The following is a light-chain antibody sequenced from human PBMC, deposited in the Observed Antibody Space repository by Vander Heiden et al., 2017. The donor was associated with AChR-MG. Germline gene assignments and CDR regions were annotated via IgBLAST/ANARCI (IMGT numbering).Light chain of an antibody. V-gene: IGKV2D-29*01. CDR1: QSLLHSDVKTY. Sequence: DIVMTQTPLSMSVSPGEQESISCKSSQSLLHSDVKTYLYGYQQKPGQPPQRLIYEVSNRCSGVPDRCSGSGSGTEFTLKISRVEAEDVGVYYCRQCIHLQFTFGGGTKVEIK. CDR2: EVS. CDR3: RQCIHLQFT. J-gene: IGKJ4*01.